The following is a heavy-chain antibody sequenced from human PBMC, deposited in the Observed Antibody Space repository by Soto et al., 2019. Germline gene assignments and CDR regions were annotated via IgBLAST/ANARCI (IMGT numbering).Heavy chain of an antibody. CDR1: GFNCSNSW. J-gene: IGHJ4*02. CDR3: SSGDDFDY. D-gene: IGHD2-21*02. CDR2: IKPDGIKQ. V-gene: IGHV3-7*03. Sequence: EVQLIESGGGLVQPGGSLRLFCAASGFNCSNSWMTWVRQAPGKGLEWVANIKPDGIKQYYMDSIKGRFTISRDNAKNSLYLQMNTLRADDTAVYFFSSGDDFDYLGQGTLLTVSS.